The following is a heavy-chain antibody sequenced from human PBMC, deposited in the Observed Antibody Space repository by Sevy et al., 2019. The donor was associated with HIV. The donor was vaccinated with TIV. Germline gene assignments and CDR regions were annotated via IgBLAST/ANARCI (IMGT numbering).Heavy chain of an antibody. CDR1: GFTFSSYG. V-gene: IGHV3-30*18. CDR3: AKVNGSGRSHYYYYGMDV. CDR2: ISYDGSNK. D-gene: IGHD3-10*01. J-gene: IGHJ6*02. Sequence: GGSLRLSCAASGFTFSSYGMHWVRQAPGKGLERVAVISYDGSNKYYADSVKGRFTISRDNSKNTLYLQMNSLRAEDTAVYYCAKVNGSGRSHYYYYGMDVWGQGTTVTVSS.